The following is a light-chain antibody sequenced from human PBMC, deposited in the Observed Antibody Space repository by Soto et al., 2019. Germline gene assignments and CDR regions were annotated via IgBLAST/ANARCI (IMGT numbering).Light chain of an antibody. Sequence: DIQMTQSPSTLSGSVGDRVTITCRASQTISSWLAWYQQKPGKAPKRLIYKASTLKSGVPSRFSGSGSGTEFTLTINSLQPDDFATYYCQQYHIYSGTFGQGTKVDNK. CDR3: QQYHIYSGT. J-gene: IGKJ1*01. CDR1: QTISSW. V-gene: IGKV1-5*03. CDR2: KAS.